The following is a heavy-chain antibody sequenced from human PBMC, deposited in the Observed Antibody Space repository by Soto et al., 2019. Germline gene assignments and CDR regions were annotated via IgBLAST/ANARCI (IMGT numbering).Heavy chain of an antibody. CDR1: GFTFSSYA. CDR2: ISYDGSNK. Sequence: GGSLRLSCAASGFTFSSYAMHWVRQAPGKGLEWVAVISYDGSNKYYADSVKGRFTISRDNSKNTLYLQMNSLRAEDTAVYYCARGNDRPFDYWGQGTLVPVPS. D-gene: IGHD2-8*01. V-gene: IGHV3-30-3*01. J-gene: IGHJ4*02. CDR3: ARGNDRPFDY.